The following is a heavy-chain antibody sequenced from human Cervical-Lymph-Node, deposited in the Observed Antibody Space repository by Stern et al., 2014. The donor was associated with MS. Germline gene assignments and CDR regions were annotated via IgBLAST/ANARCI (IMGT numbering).Heavy chain of an antibody. J-gene: IGHJ6*02. D-gene: IGHD5-12*01. CDR1: GFSFTGYA. V-gene: IGHV3-30*04. Sequence: QVQLVQSGGGVVQPGRSLKLSCAASGFSFTGYAIHWVRQAPGKGLEWVAVPSYDGNNTYYADSVRGRFTISRGSSENAVYLQMNSLRPEDTAVYYCARDREDIVTTVEELLYYYYGMDVWGQGTTVTVSS. CDR3: ARDREDIVTTVEELLYYYYGMDV. CDR2: PSYDGNNT.